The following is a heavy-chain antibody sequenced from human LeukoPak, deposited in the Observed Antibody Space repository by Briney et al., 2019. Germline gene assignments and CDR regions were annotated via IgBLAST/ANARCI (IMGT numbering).Heavy chain of an antibody. V-gene: IGHV4-39*01. CDR1: GGSISSSSDY. J-gene: IGHJ4*02. Sequence: SETLSLTCTVSGGSISSSSDYWGWIRQPPGKGLEWIGSIYYSGSTYYNPSLKSRVTISVDTSKNQLSLKLSSVTAADTAVYYCASARTSSRSWFTFDYWGQGILVTVSS. CDR2: IYYSGST. CDR3: ASARTSSRSWFTFDY. D-gene: IGHD6-13*01.